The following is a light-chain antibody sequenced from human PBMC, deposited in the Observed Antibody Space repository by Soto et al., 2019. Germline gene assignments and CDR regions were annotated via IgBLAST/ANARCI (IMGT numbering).Light chain of an antibody. J-gene: IGKJ5*01. Sequence: EIVMTQSPATLSVSPGERATLSCRASQSVSSNLAWYQQKPGQAPRLLISVASSRATGIPNRFSGSGSGTDFTLTISRLEPEDFAVYYCYQYGSSPHTFGQGTRLEIK. CDR3: YQYGSSPHT. CDR2: VAS. CDR1: QSVSSN. V-gene: IGKV3-20*01.